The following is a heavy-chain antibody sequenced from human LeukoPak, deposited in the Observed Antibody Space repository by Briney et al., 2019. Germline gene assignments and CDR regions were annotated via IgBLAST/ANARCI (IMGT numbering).Heavy chain of an antibody. CDR3: ARRINTNYYYGSGSYGDWFDP. D-gene: IGHD3-10*01. J-gene: IGHJ5*02. CDR2: IYYSGST. V-gene: IGHV4-59*08. CDR1: GGSISSDY. Sequence: SETLSLTCTVSGGSISSDYWSWIRQPPGKGLEWIGYIYYSGSTNYNPSLKSRVTISVDTSKNQFSLKLSSVTAADTAVYYCARRINTNYYYGSGSYGDWFDPWGQGTLVTVSS.